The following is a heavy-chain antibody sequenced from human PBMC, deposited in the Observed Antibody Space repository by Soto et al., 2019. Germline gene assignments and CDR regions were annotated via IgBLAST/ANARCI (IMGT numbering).Heavy chain of an antibody. CDR2: INHSGST. V-gene: IGHV4-34*01. Sequence: SETLSLTCAVYGGSFSGYYWSWIRQPPGKGLEWIGEINHSGSTNYNPSLKSRVTISVDTSKNQFSLKLSSVTAADTAVYYCATMGRDSTGFWGQGITVTVSS. D-gene: IGHD2-8*01. CDR1: GGSFSGYY. J-gene: IGHJ6*02. CDR3: ATMGRDSTGF.